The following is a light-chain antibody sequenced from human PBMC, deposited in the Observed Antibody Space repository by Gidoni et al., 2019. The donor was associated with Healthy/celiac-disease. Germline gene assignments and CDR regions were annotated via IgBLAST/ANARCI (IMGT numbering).Light chain of an antibody. CDR3: AAWDDSMNGPV. Sequence: QSVLTQPPSVSEAPRQRVTISCSGSSSNIGHNAVNWSQQLPVKAPKHLIYYDDLLPSGVSDRFSGSKSGSSASLAISGLQSEDEADYSCAAWDDSMNGPVFGGGTKLTVL. J-gene: IGLJ2*01. CDR2: YDD. CDR1: SSNIGHNA. V-gene: IGLV1-36*01.